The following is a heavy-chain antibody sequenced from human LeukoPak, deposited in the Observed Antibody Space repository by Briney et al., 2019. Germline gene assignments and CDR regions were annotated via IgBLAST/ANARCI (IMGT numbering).Heavy chain of an antibody. V-gene: IGHV3-53*01. CDR2: IYTGGST. Sequence: PGGSLRLSCAASGFAVSGGYMSWVRHAPGIGLERVSVIYTGGSTYYGDSVKGRFTISRDISQNTVYLQMNSLRAEDTAVYYCTRDRSNSGTRDAFDIWGQGTMVSVSS. D-gene: IGHD1-26*01. CDR1: GFAVSGGY. CDR3: TRDRSNSGTRDAFDI. J-gene: IGHJ3*02.